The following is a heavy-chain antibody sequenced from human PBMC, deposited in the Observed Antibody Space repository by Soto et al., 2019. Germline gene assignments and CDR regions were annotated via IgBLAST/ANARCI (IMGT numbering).Heavy chain of an antibody. CDR3: ARSFYGASGWYSD. V-gene: IGHV3-11*06. J-gene: IGHJ4*02. Sequence: LRLSCAVSGFTFSDYYMSWVRQAPGKGLEWVSYITGTSNDAHYADSVKGRFTISRDNSKNTLYLQMNSLRAEDTAVYYCARSFYGASGWYSDWGQGTLVTVSS. D-gene: IGHD6-19*01. CDR2: ITGTSNDA. CDR1: GFTFSDYY.